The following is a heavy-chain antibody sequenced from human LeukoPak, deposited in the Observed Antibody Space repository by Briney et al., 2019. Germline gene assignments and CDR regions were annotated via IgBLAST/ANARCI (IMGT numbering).Heavy chain of an antibody. V-gene: IGHV3-53*04. CDR2: IYSGGST. Sequence: GGSLRLSCAASGFTVSSNYMSWVRQAPGKGLEWVSVIYSGGSTYYADSVKGRFTISRHNSKNTLYLQMNSLRAEDTAVYYCASPGGESGGDAFDIWGRGTMVTVSS. CDR3: ASPGGESGGDAFDI. D-gene: IGHD2-21*01. J-gene: IGHJ3*02. CDR1: GFTVSSNY.